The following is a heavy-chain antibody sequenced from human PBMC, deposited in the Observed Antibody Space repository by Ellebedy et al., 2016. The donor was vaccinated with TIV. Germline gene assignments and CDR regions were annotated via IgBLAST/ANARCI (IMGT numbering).Heavy chain of an antibody. J-gene: IGHJ5*02. D-gene: IGHD6-13*01. CDR2: ISGSGGST. V-gene: IGHV3-23*01. Sequence: GESLKISCAASGFTFSSYAMSWVRQAPGKGLEWVSAISGSGGSTYYADSVKGRFTISRDNSKNTLYLQMNSLRAEDTAVYYCAKDGRIAAAGTVLSWGQGTLVTVSS. CDR1: GFTFSSYA. CDR3: AKDGRIAAAGTVLS.